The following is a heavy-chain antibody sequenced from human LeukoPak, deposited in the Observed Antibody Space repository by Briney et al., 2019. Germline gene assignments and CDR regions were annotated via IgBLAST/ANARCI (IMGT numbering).Heavy chain of an antibody. D-gene: IGHD3-16*01. CDR3: ARDLPFWETDLYDTA. V-gene: IGHV3-30*09. J-gene: IGHJ4*02. CDR1: GFALTSHG. Sequence: GGSLRLSCAGSGFALTSHGMNWVRQAPGKGLEWVAVISSDGATKSYADSVQGRFAISRDASRNTLYLQMNSLRTEDTAVYYCARDLPFWETDLYDTAWGQGTLVTVYS. CDR2: ISSDGATK.